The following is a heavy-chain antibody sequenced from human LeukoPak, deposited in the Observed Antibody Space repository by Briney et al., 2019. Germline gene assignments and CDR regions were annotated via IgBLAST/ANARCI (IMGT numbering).Heavy chain of an antibody. D-gene: IGHD3-22*01. J-gene: IGHJ4*02. CDR3: ARGGIAVSSYYYDSSGYYSPHFDY. CDR1: GFTFSSYW. Sequence: GGSLRLSCAASGFTFSSYWMSWVRQAPGKGLEWVANIKQDGSEKYYVDSVKGRFTISRDNAKNSLYLQMNSLRAEDTAVYYCARGGIAVSSYYYDSSGYYSPHFDYWGQGTLVTASS. CDR2: IKQDGSEK. V-gene: IGHV3-7*01.